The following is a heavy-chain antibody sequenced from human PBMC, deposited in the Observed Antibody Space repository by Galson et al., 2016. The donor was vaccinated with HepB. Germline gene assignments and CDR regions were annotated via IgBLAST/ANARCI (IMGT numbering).Heavy chain of an antibody. J-gene: IGHJ4*02. Sequence: SLRLSCAASGFALSSHYMSWVRQAPGKGLEWVSLIYDSGSTYYADSVKGRFTISRDYSKNTLYLQMNSLSAEDTAAYYCGRVMIGFRSSFYFDLWGRGTLVTVSS. CDR2: IYDSGST. CDR1: GFALSSHY. D-gene: IGHD3-22*01. V-gene: IGHV3-53*01. CDR3: GRVMIGFRSSFYFDL.